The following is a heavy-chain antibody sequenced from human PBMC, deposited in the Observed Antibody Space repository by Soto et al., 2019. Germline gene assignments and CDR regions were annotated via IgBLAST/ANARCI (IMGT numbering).Heavy chain of an antibody. CDR2: IYYSGST. CDR1: GGSISSFY. Sequence: SSETLSLTCTVSGGSISSFYWSWIRQPPGKGLEWIGYIYYSGSTNYNPSLKSRVTISVDTSKNQFSLKLSSVTAADTAVYYCATLPPRIVVVVTPIPTWGQGTLVTVSS. D-gene: IGHD2-8*02. CDR3: ATLPPRIVVVVTPIPT. V-gene: IGHV4-59*12. J-gene: IGHJ5*02.